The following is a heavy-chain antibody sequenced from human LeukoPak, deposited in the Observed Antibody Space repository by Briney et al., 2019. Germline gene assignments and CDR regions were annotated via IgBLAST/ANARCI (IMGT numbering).Heavy chain of an antibody. CDR3: ARDDYASTLYYFDY. V-gene: IGHV4-39*07. D-gene: IGHD4-17*01. Sequence: SETLSLTCTVSGGSISSSSYYWGWIRQPPGKGLEWIGSIYHSGGTYYNPSLKSRVTISVDTSKNQFSLKLSSVTAADTAVYFCARDDYASTLYYFDYWGQGTLVTVSS. CDR2: IYHSGGT. J-gene: IGHJ4*02. CDR1: GGSISSSSYY.